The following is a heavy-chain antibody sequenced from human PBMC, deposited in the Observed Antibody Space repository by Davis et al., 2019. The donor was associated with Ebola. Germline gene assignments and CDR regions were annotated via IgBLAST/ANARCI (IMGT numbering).Heavy chain of an antibody. Sequence: MPGGSLRLSCAVSGGSFSGYYWSWIRQPPGKGLEWIGEINHSGSTNYNPSLKSRVTISVDTSKNQFSLNLSSVTAANTAVYYCARGGAYYYDSSGSRNDYWGQGTLVTVSS. CDR1: GGSFSGYY. V-gene: IGHV4-34*01. CDR2: INHSGST. D-gene: IGHD3-22*01. CDR3: ARGGAYYYDSSGSRNDY. J-gene: IGHJ4*02.